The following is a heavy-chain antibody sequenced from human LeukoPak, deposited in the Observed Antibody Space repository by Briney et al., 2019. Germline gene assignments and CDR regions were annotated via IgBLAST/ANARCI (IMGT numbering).Heavy chain of an antibody. CDR2: IIPILGIA. Sequence: SVKVSCKASGYKFSSYGISWVRQAPGQGLEWMGRIIPILGIANYAQKFQGRVTITADKSTSTAYMELSSLRSEDTAVYYCARVIAAAANGDAFDIWGQGTMVTVSS. V-gene: IGHV1-69*04. CDR3: ARVIAAAANGDAFDI. J-gene: IGHJ3*02. CDR1: GYKFSSYG. D-gene: IGHD6-13*01.